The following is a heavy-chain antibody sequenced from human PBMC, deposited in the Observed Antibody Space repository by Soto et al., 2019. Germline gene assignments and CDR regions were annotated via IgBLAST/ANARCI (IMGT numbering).Heavy chain of an antibody. J-gene: IGHJ4*02. V-gene: IGHV1-69*01. D-gene: IGHD3-22*01. CDR1: GGTFSSYA. Sequence: QVQLVQSGAEVKKPGSSVKVSCKASGGTFSSYAISWVRQAHGQGLEWMGGIIPIFGTANYAQKFQGRVTITADESTSTAYMELSSLRSEDTAVYYCARVAGYYYDSSGYFDYWGQGTLVTVSS. CDR2: IIPIFGTA. CDR3: ARVAGYYYDSSGYFDY.